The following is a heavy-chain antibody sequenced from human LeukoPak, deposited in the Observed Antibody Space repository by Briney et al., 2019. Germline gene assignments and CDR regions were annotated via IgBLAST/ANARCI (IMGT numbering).Heavy chain of an antibody. CDR1: GGSISSGGYS. CDR3: ARESNRYYGSGSYGPLDV. V-gene: IGHV4-30-2*01. Sequence: SETLSLTCAVSGGSISSGGYSWSWIRQPPGKGLEWIRYIYHSGSTYYNPSLKSRVTISVDRSKNQFSLKLSSVTAADTAVYYCARESNRYYGSGSYGPLDVWGQGTTVTVSS. D-gene: IGHD3-10*01. J-gene: IGHJ6*02. CDR2: IYHSGST.